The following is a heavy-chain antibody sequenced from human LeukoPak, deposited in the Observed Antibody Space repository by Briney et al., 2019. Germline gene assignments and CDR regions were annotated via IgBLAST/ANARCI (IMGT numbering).Heavy chain of an antibody. D-gene: IGHD1-26*01. J-gene: IGHJ4*02. V-gene: IGHV3-49*03. CDR2: IRSKTFGGTQ. CDR3: TRIDGYSVGVDY. CDR1: GFTFGAYS. Sequence: GRSLRLSCTTSGFTFGAYSMSWFRQAQGRGLEWVGFIRSKTFGGTQDYAASVTGRFNISRDDSRGIAYLQMDSLKSEDTALYYCTRIDGYSVGVDYWGQGSGVTVSS.